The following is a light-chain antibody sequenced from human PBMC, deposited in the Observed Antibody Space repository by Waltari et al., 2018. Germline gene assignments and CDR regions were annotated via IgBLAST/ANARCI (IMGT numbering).Light chain of an antibody. CDR3: AAWDDSLNGYV. CDR2: SNN. V-gene: IGLV1-44*01. CDR1: SSNIGTNL. J-gene: IGLJ1*01. Sequence: QSVLTQPPSASGTPGQRVTISCSGSSSNIGTNLVNWFQQLPGTAPKLLIFSNNPRPSGVPDRFSGSKPGNSASLAISGLQSEDEAEYYCAAWDDSLNGYVFGTGTKVTVL.